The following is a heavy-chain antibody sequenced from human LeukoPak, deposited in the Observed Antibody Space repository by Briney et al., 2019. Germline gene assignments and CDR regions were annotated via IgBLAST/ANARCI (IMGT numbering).Heavy chain of an antibody. Sequence: ASVKVSCKASGGTVSSYAISWVRQAPGQGLEWMGGIIPIFGTANYAQKFQGRVTITADESTSTAYMELSSLRSEDTAVYYCARAPGIVATRDYYGMDVWGQGTTVTVSS. V-gene: IGHV1-69*13. CDR2: IIPIFGTA. CDR3: ARAPGIVATRDYYGMDV. CDR1: GGTVSSYA. J-gene: IGHJ6*02. D-gene: IGHD5-12*01.